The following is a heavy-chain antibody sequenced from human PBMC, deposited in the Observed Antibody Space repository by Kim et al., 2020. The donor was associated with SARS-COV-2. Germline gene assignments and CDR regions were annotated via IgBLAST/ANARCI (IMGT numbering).Heavy chain of an antibody. CDR2: INHSGST. J-gene: IGHJ6*02. V-gene: IGHV4-34*01. Sequence: SETLSLTCAVYGGSFSGYYWSWIRQPPGKGLEWIGEINHSGSTNYNPSLKSRVTISVDTSKNQFSLKLSSVTAADTAVYYCARLRGVSYYYYGMDVWGQG. CDR1: GGSFSGYY. CDR3: ARLRGVSYYYYGMDV. D-gene: IGHD6-13*01.